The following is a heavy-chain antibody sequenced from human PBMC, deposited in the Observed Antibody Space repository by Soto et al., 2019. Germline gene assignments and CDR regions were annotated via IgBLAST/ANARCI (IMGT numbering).Heavy chain of an antibody. Sequence: SETLSLTCTVSGGSISSSSYYWGWIRQPPGKGLEWIGSIYYSGSTYYNPSLKSRVTISVDTSKNQFSLKLSSVTAADTAVYYCAIHLRYFDWLFTDRYYYYYGMDVWGQGTTVTVSS. CDR1: GGSISSSSYY. V-gene: IGHV4-39*01. CDR3: AIHLRYFDWLFTDRYYYYYGMDV. CDR2: IYYSGST. J-gene: IGHJ6*02. D-gene: IGHD3-9*01.